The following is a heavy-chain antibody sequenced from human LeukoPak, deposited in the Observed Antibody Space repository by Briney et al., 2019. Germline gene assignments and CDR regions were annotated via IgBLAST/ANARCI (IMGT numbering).Heavy chain of an antibody. Sequence: GGSLRLSCAASGFTFSSYNMNWVRQAPGKGLEWVSSISSSSSYIYYADSVKGRFTISRDNAKNSLYLQMNSLRAEDTAVYYCARDRNVDIVATGYYYGMDVWGKGTTVTVSS. D-gene: IGHD5-12*01. V-gene: IGHV3-21*01. CDR2: ISSSSSYI. CDR1: GFTFSSYN. CDR3: ARDRNVDIVATGYYYGMDV. J-gene: IGHJ6*04.